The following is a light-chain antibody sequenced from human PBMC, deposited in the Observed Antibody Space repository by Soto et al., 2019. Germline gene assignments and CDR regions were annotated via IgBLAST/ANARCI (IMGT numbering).Light chain of an antibody. V-gene: IGLV1-51*01. CDR2: DNN. J-gene: IGLJ2*01. CDR3: GTWDSSLSVVV. CDR1: SSNIGNNY. Sequence: QSVLTQPPSVSAAPGQKVTISCSGSSSNIGNNYVSWYQHLPGTAPKLLIYDNNKRPSGIPDRFSGSKSDTSATLGITGLQTGDEADYYCGTWDSSLSVVVFGGGT.